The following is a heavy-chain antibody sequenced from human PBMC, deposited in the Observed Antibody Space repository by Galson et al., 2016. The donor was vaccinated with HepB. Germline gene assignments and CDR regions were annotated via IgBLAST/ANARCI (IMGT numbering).Heavy chain of an antibody. V-gene: IGHV3-74*01. CDR2: ITCDASGP. J-gene: IGHJ6*02. CDR3: TTDVGMTTVTNLREDYYGMDV. CDR1: GFTFSSNW. Sequence: SLRLSCAASGFTFSSNWMHWVRQAPGKGLMWVSRITCDASGPSYADSVKGRFTISRDNAKNTLYLQMNSLRAEDTAVYYCTTDVGMTTVTNLREDYYGMDVWGQGTTVTVSS. D-gene: IGHD4-17*01.